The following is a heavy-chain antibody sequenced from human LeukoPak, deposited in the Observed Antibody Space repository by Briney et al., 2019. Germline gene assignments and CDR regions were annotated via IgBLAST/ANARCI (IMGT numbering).Heavy chain of an antibody. CDR1: GGSLSSYY. CDR3: ARWEAYCGGDCYPDY. D-gene: IGHD2-21*02. J-gene: IGHJ4*02. CDR2: IYYSGST. V-gene: IGHV4-59*01. Sequence: PSETLSLTCTVSGGSLSSYYWSWIRQPPGKGLEWIGYIYYSGSTNYNPSLKSRVTISVDTSKNQFSLKLSSVTAADTAVYYCARWEAYCGGDCYPDYWGQGTLVTVSS.